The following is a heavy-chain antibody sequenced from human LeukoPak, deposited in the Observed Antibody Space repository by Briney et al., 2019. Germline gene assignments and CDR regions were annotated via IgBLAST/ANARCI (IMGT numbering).Heavy chain of an antibody. D-gene: IGHD1-26*01. Sequence: GGSLRLSCAASGFTFSDYYMSWIRQAPGKGLEWVSYISSSGSTIYYADSVKGRFTISRDNAKNSLSLQMNSLRAEDTAVSSCARGTYSGTYYAWYYFDYWGQGTQVTVSS. CDR1: GFTFSDYY. J-gene: IGHJ4*02. CDR2: ISSSGSTI. CDR3: ARGTYSGTYYAWYYFDY. V-gene: IGHV3-11*01.